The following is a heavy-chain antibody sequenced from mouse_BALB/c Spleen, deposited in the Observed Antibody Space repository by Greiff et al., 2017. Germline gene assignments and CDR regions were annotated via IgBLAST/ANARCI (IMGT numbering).Heavy chain of an antibody. CDR1: GYTFTSYW. Sequence: VQLQQPGAELVRPGASVKLSCKASGYTFTSYWINWVKQRPGQGLEWIGNIYPSDSYTNYNQKFKDKATLTVDKSSSTAYMQLSSPTSEDSAVYYCTRGGGDFDYWGQGTTLTVSS. CDR3: TRGGGDFDY. V-gene: IGHV1-69*02. J-gene: IGHJ2*01. CDR2: IYPSDSYT.